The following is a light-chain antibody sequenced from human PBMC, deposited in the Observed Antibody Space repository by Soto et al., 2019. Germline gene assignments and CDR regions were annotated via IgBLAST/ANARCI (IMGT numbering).Light chain of an antibody. J-gene: IGKJ2*01. CDR3: QQYNGRPPVT. CDR1: QSISTN. V-gene: IGKV3-15*01. CDR2: GAS. Sequence: EIVMTQSPPTLSVSPGERATLSCRASQSISTNLAWYQQRPGQAPRLLIYGASTRATDVPARFSGSGSGTEFTLTVSSLQSEGFAVYFCQQYNGRPPVTFGQGTKLEIK.